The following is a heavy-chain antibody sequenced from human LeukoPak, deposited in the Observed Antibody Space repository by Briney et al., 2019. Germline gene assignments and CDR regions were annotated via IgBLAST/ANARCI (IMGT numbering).Heavy chain of an antibody. D-gene: IGHD1-7*01. CDR3: ARGRKNWNYARLKRQTFDY. V-gene: IGHV4-4*07. J-gene: IGHJ4*02. Sequence: SETLSLTCTVSGGSISSYYWSWIRQPAGKGLEWIGRIYTSGSTNYNPSLKSRVTISVDTSKNQFSLKLSSVTAADTAVYYCARGRKNWNYARLKRQTFDYWGQGTLVTVSS. CDR2: IYTSGST. CDR1: GGSISSYY.